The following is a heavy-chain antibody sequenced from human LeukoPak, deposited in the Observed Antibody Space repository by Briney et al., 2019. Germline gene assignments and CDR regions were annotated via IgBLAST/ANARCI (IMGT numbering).Heavy chain of an antibody. J-gene: IGHJ6*03. V-gene: IGHV4-59*08. D-gene: IGHD6-19*01. CDR1: GGSISSYY. Sequence: SETLSLTCTVSGGSISSYYWSWIRQPPGKGLEWIGYIYYSGSTNYNPSLKSRVTISVDTSKNQFSLKLSSVTAADTAVYYCARQRGSSGWPNYYYYYMDVWGKGTTVTVSS. CDR2: IYYSGST. CDR3: ARQRGSSGWPNYYYYYMDV.